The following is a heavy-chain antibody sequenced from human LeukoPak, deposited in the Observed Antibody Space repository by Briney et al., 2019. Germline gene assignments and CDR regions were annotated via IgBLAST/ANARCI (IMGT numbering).Heavy chain of an antibody. CDR3: ARAPPWELLGWTPFDY. CDR2: INAGTDKT. Sequence: ASVKVSCKASGYTFTSYYMHWVRQAPGQRLQWMGWINAGTDKTKYSQKFQGRVTIARDTSATTVYLELSSLTSEDTAVYYCARAPPWELLGWTPFDYWGQGTLVTVSS. D-gene: IGHD1-26*01. V-gene: IGHV1-3*01. J-gene: IGHJ4*02. CDR1: GYTFTSYY.